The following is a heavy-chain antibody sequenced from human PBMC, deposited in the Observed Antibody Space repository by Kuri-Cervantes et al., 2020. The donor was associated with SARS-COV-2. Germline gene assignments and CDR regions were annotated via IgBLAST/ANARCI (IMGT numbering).Heavy chain of an antibody. CDR2: IYHSGST. Sequence: SETLSLTCTVSGGSITSSAYYWGWVRQPPGKGLEWIATIYHSGSTYYNPSLKSRVTISIDTSKNRFSLKLSSVTAADTAVYYCARNSAFSSSWPLDNWGQGTLVTVSS. J-gene: IGHJ4*02. D-gene: IGHD6-13*01. V-gene: IGHV4-39*01. CDR1: GGSITSSAYY. CDR3: ARNSAFSSSWPLDN.